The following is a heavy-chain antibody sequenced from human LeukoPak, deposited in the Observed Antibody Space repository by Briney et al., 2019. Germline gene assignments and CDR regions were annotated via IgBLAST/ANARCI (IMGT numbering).Heavy chain of an antibody. CDR1: GFTFSGYS. J-gene: IGHJ6*02. CDR3: ARGPGIAAAGVRSYYYGMDV. V-gene: IGHV3-21*04. D-gene: IGHD6-13*01. CDR2: ISSSSSYI. Sequence: PGGSLRLSCAASGFTFSGYSMNWVRQAPGKGLEWVSSISSSSSYIYYADSVKGRFTISRDNAKNSLYLQMNSLRAEDTAVYYCARGPGIAAAGVRSYYYGMDVWGQGTTVTVSS.